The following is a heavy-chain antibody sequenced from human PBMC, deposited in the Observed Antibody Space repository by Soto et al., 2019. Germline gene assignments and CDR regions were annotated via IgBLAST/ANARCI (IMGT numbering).Heavy chain of an antibody. J-gene: IGHJ4*02. Sequence: RXSCAASLFTFSSYSMNWVRQAPGKGLEWVSSISSSSSYIYYADSVKGRFTISRGNAKNSLYLQMNSLRAEDTAVYYCARDSSGYPFDYWGQGTLVTVYS. V-gene: IGHV3-21*01. D-gene: IGHD3-22*01. CDR3: ARDSSGYPFDY. CDR2: ISSSSSYI. CDR1: LFTFSSYS.